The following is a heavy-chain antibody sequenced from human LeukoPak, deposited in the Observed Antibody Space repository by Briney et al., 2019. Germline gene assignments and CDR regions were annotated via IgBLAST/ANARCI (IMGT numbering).Heavy chain of an antibody. Sequence: GGSLRLSCAASGFTFSSYGMHWIRQAPGKGLEWVSSISSSSSYIYYADSVKGRFTISRDNAKNSLYLQMNSLRAEDTAVYYCASSYCSSTSCYELNYYYYMDVWGKGTTVTVSS. CDR3: ASSYCSSTSCYELNYYYYMDV. D-gene: IGHD2-2*01. J-gene: IGHJ6*03. CDR2: ISSSSSYI. CDR1: GFTFSSYG. V-gene: IGHV3-21*01.